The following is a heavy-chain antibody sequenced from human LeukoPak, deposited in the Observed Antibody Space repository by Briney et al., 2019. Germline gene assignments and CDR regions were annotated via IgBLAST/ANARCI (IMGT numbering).Heavy chain of an antibody. CDR3: TTDWYDYVWGSYRYAGDYFDY. CDR2: IKSKTDGGTT. D-gene: IGHD3-16*02. J-gene: IGHJ4*02. V-gene: IGHV3-15*01. CDR1: GFTFSTYW. Sequence: PGGSLRLSCAASGFTFSTYWMAWVRQAPGKGLEWVGRIKSKTDGGTTDYAAPVKGRFTISRDDSKNTLYLQMNSLKTEDTAVYYCTTDWYDYVWGSYRYAGDYFDYWGQGTLVTVSS.